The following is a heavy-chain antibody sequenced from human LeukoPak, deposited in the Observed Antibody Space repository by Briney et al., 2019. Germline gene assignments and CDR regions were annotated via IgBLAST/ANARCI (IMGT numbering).Heavy chain of an antibody. J-gene: IGHJ4*02. D-gene: IGHD5-24*01. CDR1: GFTFSSYG. CDR3: ARAFRDVIFDY. CDR2: ISYDGSNK. Sequence: PGGSLRLSCAASGFTFSSYGMHWVRQAPGKGLEWVAVISYDGSNKYYADSVKGRFTISRDNAKNSLYLQMNSLRAEDTAVYYCARAFRDVIFDYWGQGTLVTVSS. V-gene: IGHV3-30*03.